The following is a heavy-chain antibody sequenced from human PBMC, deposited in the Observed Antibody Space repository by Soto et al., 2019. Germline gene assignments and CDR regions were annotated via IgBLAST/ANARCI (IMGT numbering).Heavy chain of an antibody. CDR1: GGSFSGYY. D-gene: IGHD6-13*01. CDR3: ARVYSVNYLGYFDY. V-gene: IGHV4-34*09. CDR2: INHSGST. Sequence: SETLSLTCAVYGGSFSGYYWSWIRQPPGKGLEWIGEINHSGSTNYNPSLKSRVTISVDTSKSQFSLNLSSLTAADTAVYYCARVYSVNYLGYFDYWGQGALVTVSS. J-gene: IGHJ4*02.